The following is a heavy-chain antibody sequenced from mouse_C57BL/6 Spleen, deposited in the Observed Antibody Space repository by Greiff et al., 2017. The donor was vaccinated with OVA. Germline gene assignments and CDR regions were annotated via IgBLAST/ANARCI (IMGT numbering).Heavy chain of an antibody. V-gene: IGHV14-4*01. Sequence: DVQLQQSGAELVRPGASVKLSCTASGFNITDDYMHWVKQRPEQGLEWIGWIDPKNGTTEYAPKFQGKATITADTSSNTAYLQLSSLTSEDTAVYYCTRYYGSDAGFAYWGQGTLVTVSA. D-gene: IGHD2-1*01. CDR1: GFNITDDY. CDR2: IDPKNGTT. J-gene: IGHJ3*01. CDR3: TRYYGSDAGFAY.